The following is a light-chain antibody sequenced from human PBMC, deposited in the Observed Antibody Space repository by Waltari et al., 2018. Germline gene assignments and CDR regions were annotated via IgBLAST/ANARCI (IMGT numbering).Light chain of an antibody. CDR3: QAWDSGVAGV. CDR1: ELEKKY. V-gene: IGLV3-1*01. CDR2: ADV. J-gene: IGLJ1*01. Sequence: SYDLIQSPSVSVSPGQTATITCSGDELEKKYVCWYQQKPGQSPVLVIYADVRRPSEIPQRFSGSNSGNTATLTISGTQPMDEADYYCQAWDSGVAGVFGTGTKVTVL.